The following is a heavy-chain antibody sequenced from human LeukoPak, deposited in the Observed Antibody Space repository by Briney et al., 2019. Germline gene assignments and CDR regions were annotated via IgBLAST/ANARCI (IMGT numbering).Heavy chain of an antibody. CDR1: GGSISSGNYY. V-gene: IGHV4-61*02. CDR2: IYTSGTT. Sequence: SETLSLTCTVSGGSISSGNYYYSWIRQPAGKGLEWLGRIYTSGTTNYNPSLKSRVTISVDTSKNQFSLKLSSVTAADTAVYYCASFTTLYYDILTGYYIGAFDIWGQGTMVTVSS. D-gene: IGHD3-9*01. CDR3: ASFTTLYYDILTGYYIGAFDI. J-gene: IGHJ3*02.